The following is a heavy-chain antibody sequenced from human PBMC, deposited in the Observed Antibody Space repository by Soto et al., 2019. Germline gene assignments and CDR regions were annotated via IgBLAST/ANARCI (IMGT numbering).Heavy chain of an antibody. Sequence: QVQLVQSGAEVKKPGASVKVSCKASGYTFTSYGISWVRQAPGQGLEWMGRISPYNGNTNYAHKLQGRVTMTTDTSTSTAYMELRSLRSDDTAVYYCARDRGYNWNYGWFDPWGQGTLVTVSS. CDR3: ARDRGYNWNYGWFDP. J-gene: IGHJ5*02. CDR2: ISPYNGNT. CDR1: GYTFTSYG. D-gene: IGHD1-7*01. V-gene: IGHV1-18*01.